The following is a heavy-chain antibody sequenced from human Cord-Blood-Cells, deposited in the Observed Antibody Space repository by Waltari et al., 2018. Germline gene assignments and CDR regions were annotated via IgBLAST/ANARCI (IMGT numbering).Heavy chain of an antibody. CDR3: ARGPRYDSSSWYNWFDP. CDR1: GYTFTSYD. J-gene: IGHJ5*02. D-gene: IGHD6-13*01. CDR2: MNPNSGNT. Sequence: QVQLVQSGAEAKKPGASVKVSCKASGYTFTSYDINWGRQATGQGLEWMGWMNPNSGNTGYAQKFQGRVTMTRNTSISTAYMELSSLRSEDTAVYYCARGPRYDSSSWYNWFDPWGQGTLVTVSS. V-gene: IGHV1-8*01.